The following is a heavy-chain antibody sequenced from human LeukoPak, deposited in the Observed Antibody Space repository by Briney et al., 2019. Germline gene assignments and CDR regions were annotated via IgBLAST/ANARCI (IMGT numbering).Heavy chain of an antibody. CDR3: AGDDARLDAFDI. CDR2: IHYSGST. J-gene: IGHJ3*02. CDR1: GGSISSSSYY. V-gene: IGHV4-39*07. Sequence: SETLSLTCTVSGGSISSSSYYWAWVRQPPGKGLEWIGSIHYSGSTYYNPSLKSRVTISINTSKNQLSLRLSSVTAADTAVYYCAGDDARLDAFDIWGQGTMVTVSS.